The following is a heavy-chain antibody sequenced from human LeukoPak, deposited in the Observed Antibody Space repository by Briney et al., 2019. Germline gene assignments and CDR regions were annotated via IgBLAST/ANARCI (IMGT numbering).Heavy chain of an antibody. Sequence: GGSLRLSCSASGFTFSSYGMHWVRQAPGKGLEWVAVIWYDGSNKYYADSVKGRFTISRDNSKNTLYLQMNSLRAEDTAVYYCAIGAHYCDSSGPDYWGQGTLVTVSS. CDR1: GFTFSSYG. CDR2: IWYDGSNK. CDR3: AIGAHYCDSSGPDY. V-gene: IGHV3-33*01. D-gene: IGHD3-22*01. J-gene: IGHJ4*02.